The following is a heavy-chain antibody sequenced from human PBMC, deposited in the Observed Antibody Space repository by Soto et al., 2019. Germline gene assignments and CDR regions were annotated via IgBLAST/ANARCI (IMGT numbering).Heavy chain of an antibody. CDR3: ARVLGVPDVIGPCAFDI. CDR2: IIPIFGTA. V-gene: IGHV1-69*06. J-gene: IGHJ3*02. Sequence: GXSVKVSCKASGCPFISYAIIWGRQAPGQGLEWMGGIIPIFGTANYAQKFQGRVTITADKSTSTAYMELSSLRSEDTAVYYCARVLGVPDVIGPCAFDIWGQGTMVTVSS. D-gene: IGHD2-2*02. CDR1: GCPFISYA.